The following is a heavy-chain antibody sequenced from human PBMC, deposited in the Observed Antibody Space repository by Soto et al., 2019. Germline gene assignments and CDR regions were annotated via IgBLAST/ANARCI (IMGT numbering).Heavy chain of an antibody. J-gene: IGHJ4*02. CDR3: AKADLNILTGYYQD. V-gene: IGHV3-9*01. CDR1: GFTFDDYA. CDR2: ISWNSGSI. D-gene: IGHD3-9*01. Sequence: EVQLVESGGGLVQPGRSLRLSCAASGFTFDDYAMHWVRQAPGKGLEWVSGISWNSGSIGYADSVKGRFTISRDNAKKSLYLQMNSLRAEDTALYYCAKADLNILTGYYQDWGQGTLVTVSS.